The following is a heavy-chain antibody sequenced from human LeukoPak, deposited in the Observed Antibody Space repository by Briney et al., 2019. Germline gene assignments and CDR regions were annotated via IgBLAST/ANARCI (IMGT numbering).Heavy chain of an antibody. V-gene: IGHV4-31*03. D-gene: IGHD6-6*01. CDR2: ISYGGST. CDR1: GGSISSGDHY. J-gene: IGHJ4*02. CDR3: ARDAYSSSSRSNYFDY. Sequence: SETLSLTCSVSGGSISSGDHYWSWIRQLPGKGLEWIGYISYGGSTYYNPSLTSRVTISMDTSKNQFSLMLSSVTAAYTAVYYCARDAYSSSSRSNYFDYWGQGTLVTVSS.